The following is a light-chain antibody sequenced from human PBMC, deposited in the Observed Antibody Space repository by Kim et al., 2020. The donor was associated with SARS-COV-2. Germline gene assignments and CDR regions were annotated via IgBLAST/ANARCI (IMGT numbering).Light chain of an antibody. J-gene: IGLJ3*02. CDR1: SPNIGSNA. CDR3: AAWDDSLYGRR. Sequence: GQRVTISCSGSSPNIGSNAVSWYQQLPGTAPNLVVYSNDQRPSGVPDRFSGSRSGTSASLAISGLQSEDEADYYCAAWDDSLYGRRFGGGTKVTVL. V-gene: IGLV1-44*01. CDR2: SND.